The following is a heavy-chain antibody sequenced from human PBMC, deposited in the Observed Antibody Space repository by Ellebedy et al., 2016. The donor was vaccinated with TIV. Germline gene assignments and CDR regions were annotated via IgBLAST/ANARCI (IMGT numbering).Heavy chain of an antibody. CDR3: ARGEVVVPGYHYDYGMDV. V-gene: IGHV1-8*01. CDR1: GCTFTSYD. CDR2: MNPDSGNT. Sequence: ASVKVSXXASGCTFTSYDVIWMRQATGQGLEYMGWMNPDSGNTGYAQKFRGRVTMTRNTPISTAYMELTSLRSEDTAVYYCARGEVVVPGYHYDYGMDVWGQGTMVTVSS. J-gene: IGHJ6*02. D-gene: IGHD2-2*01.